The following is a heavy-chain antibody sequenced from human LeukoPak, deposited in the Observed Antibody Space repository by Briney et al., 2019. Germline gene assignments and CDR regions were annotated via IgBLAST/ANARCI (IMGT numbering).Heavy chain of an antibody. CDR2: ITTDSRYI. CDR3: ARDYGDAAYFDY. Sequence: GGSLRLSCSASGFTFRTYMMNWVRQAPGKGLERVSSITTDSRYISYADSVRGRFTISRDNARNSLYLQLNSLRVEDTAVYYCARDYGDAAYFDYWGQGALVTVSS. D-gene: IGHD4-17*01. V-gene: IGHV3-21*01. CDR1: GFTFRTYM. J-gene: IGHJ4*02.